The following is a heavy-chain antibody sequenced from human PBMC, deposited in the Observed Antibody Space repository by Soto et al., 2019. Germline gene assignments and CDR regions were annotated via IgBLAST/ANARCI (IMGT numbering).Heavy chain of an antibody. CDR2: IYYSGST. CDR3: ARSSGPHDILTGGGSHY. V-gene: IGHV4-59*01. Sequence: PXXTLSLPFTVSGGSISSYYWRWILQPPGKGLEWIGYIYYSGSTNYNPSLKSRVTISVDTSKNQFSLKLSSVTAADKAVYYCARSSGPHDILTGGGSHYWGQGTLVTVSS. D-gene: IGHD3-9*01. J-gene: IGHJ4*02. CDR1: GGSISSYY.